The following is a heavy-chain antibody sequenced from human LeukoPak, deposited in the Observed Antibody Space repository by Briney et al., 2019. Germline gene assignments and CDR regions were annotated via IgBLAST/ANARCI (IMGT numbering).Heavy chain of an antibody. CDR3: AKRSGYTTGWFFDF. J-gene: IGHJ4*02. V-gene: IGHV3-23*01. CDR1: GFSFSSYA. D-gene: IGHD6-19*01. Sequence: ARSLRLSCAASGFSFSSYAMSWVRQAPGKGLEWVSSIRGSGDNTYYAESVKGRFTISRDNSKNTLFLQMNSLRAEDTAVFYCAKRSGYTTGWFFDFWGQGTLVTVSS. CDR2: IRGSGDNT.